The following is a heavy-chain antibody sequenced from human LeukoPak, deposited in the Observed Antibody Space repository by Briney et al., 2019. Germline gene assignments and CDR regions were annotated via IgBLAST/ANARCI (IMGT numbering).Heavy chain of an antibody. CDR3: AKPRGSYDAFDI. CDR1: GFTFSSYA. Sequence: GGSLRLSCAASGFTFSSYAMSWVRQAPGKGLEWVSAISGSGVGTYYADSVKGRFTISRDSSKNTLYLQMNSLRAEDTAVYFCAKPRGSYDAFDIWGQGTMVTVSS. V-gene: IGHV3-23*01. D-gene: IGHD1-26*01. CDR2: ISGSGVGT. J-gene: IGHJ3*02.